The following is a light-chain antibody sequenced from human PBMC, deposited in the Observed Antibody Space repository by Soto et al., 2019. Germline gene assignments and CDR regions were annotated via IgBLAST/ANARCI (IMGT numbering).Light chain of an antibody. CDR1: SSDVGGYNY. CDR2: EVS. V-gene: IGLV2-14*01. CDR3: SSYTSSSTSCV. J-gene: IGLJ1*01. Sequence: QSVLTQPASVSGSPGQSITISCTGTSSDVGGYNYVSWYQQHPGKAPELMIYEVSNRPSGVSNRFSGSKSGNTASLTISGLQAEDEADYYCSSYTSSSTSCVFGTGTKVTVL.